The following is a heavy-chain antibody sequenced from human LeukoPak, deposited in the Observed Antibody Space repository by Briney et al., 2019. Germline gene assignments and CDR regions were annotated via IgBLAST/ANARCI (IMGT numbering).Heavy chain of an antibody. D-gene: IGHD1-26*01. V-gene: IGHV1-8*03. CDR2: INPNSGST. J-gene: IGHJ4*02. CDR3: ARGRSGTHLLAEFDY. Sequence: ASVKVSCTASGYTFTRYDIHWVRQANGRGLEWMGWINPNSGSTGYSQKFRGRVTFTTDTSISAAYLELSSLKSEDTALYYCARGRSGTHLLAEFDYWGQGTLVIASS. CDR1: GYTFTRYD.